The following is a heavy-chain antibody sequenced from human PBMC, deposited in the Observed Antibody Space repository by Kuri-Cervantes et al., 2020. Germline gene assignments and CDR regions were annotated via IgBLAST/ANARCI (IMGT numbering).Heavy chain of an antibody. CDR3: ARLNYDYVWGSYRQPNWFDP. D-gene: IGHD3-16*02. V-gene: IGHV4-61*01. CDR1: GGSVSSGSYY. J-gene: IGHJ5*02. Sequence: ESLKISCTVSGGSVSSGSYYWSWIRQPPGKGLECIGYIYYSGSTIYNPSLRSRVTISVDTSKNQFSLKLSSATSADTAVYYCARLNYDYVWGSYRQPNWFDPWGQGTLVTVSS. CDR2: IYYSGST.